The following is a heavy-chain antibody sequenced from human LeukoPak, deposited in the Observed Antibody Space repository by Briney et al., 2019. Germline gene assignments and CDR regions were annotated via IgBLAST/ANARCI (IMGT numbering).Heavy chain of an antibody. J-gene: IGHJ5*02. CDR2: IIPIFGTA. CDR3: ARVLRFLEWQDNWFDP. D-gene: IGHD3-3*01. V-gene: IGHV1-69*13. Sequence: ASVKVSCKASGGTFSSCAVSWVRQAPGRGLEWMGGIIPIFGTANYAQKFQGRVTITADESTSTAYMELSSLRSEDTAVYYCARVLRFLEWQDNWFDPWGQGTLVTVSS. CDR1: GGTFSSCA.